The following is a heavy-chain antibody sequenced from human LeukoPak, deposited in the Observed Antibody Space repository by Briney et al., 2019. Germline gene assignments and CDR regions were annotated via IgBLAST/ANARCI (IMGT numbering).Heavy chain of an antibody. CDR1: GYTFTSYD. J-gene: IGHJ5*02. Sequence: ASVKVSCKASGYTFTSYDINWVRQATGQGLEWMGWMNPNSGNTGCAQKIQGRVTMTRNTSINTAYMELSSLRSEDTAVYYCARGPSRDYGSGSSWFGPWGQGTLVTVSS. V-gene: IGHV1-8*01. D-gene: IGHD3-10*01. CDR2: MNPNSGNT. CDR3: ARGPSRDYGSGSSWFGP.